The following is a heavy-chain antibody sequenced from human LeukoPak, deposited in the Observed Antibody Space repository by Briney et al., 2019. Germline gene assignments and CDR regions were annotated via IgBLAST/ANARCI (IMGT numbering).Heavy chain of an antibody. CDR1: GFTFVDYA. D-gene: IGHD6-19*01. J-gene: IGHJ6*02. CDR3: ATLAWPGVAGTDLSYYSAMDV. CDR2: INWNSGSI. Sequence: GGSLRLSCAASGFTFVDYAMHWVRQAPGKGLEWVSGINWNSGSIDYADSVKGRFTISRDNAKNSLYLQMNSLRAEDTALYYCATLAWPGVAGTDLSYYSAMDVWGQGTTVTVSS. V-gene: IGHV3-9*01.